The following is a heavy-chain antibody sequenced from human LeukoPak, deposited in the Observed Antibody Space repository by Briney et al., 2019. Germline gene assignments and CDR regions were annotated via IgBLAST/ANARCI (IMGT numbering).Heavy chain of an antibody. CDR1: GFTFSSYA. CDR2: ISSGGTAI. Sequence: PGGSLRLSCAASGFTFSSYAINWVRQAPGKGLEWVSYISSGGTAIYYADSMKGRFTISRDNAKNSLYLQMNSLRAEDTAVYYCTRDRSYCGGDCYLDAFDIWGQGTMVTVSS. CDR3: TRDRSYCGGDCYLDAFDI. J-gene: IGHJ3*02. V-gene: IGHV3-48*03. D-gene: IGHD2-21*02.